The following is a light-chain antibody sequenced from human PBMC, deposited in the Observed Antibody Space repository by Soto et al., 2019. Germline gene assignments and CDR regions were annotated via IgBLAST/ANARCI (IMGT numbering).Light chain of an antibody. J-gene: IGKJ1*01. Sequence: IQLTQSPSTLSASVGDRVTITCRASQSISSWLAWYQQKPGKAPKLLIYDASYLERGVPSRFSGSGSGTEFTLTISSLQPDDLATYYCQQYNSFWTFGQGTKVDIK. V-gene: IGKV1-5*01. CDR3: QQYNSFWT. CDR1: QSISSW. CDR2: DAS.